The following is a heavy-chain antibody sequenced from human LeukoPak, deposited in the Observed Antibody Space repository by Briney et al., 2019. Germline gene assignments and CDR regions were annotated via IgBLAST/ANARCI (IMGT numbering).Heavy chain of an antibody. J-gene: IGHJ4*02. CDR1: GFIFSNYG. Sequence: PGGSLRLSCVASGFIFSNYGMHWVRQAPGKGLEWVAVIWYDGSNEYYADSVKGRFTISRDNSKNTLFLQMNSLRAEDTAVYYYARGGLHSDFDSWGQGTLVTVSS. CDR3: ARGGLHSDFDS. V-gene: IGHV3-33*01. D-gene: IGHD5-24*01. CDR2: IWYDGSNE.